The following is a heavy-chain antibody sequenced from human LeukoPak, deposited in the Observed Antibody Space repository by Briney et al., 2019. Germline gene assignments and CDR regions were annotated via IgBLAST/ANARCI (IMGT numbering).Heavy chain of an antibody. CDR3: AKGGIKRFGMVPDWFDP. CDR1: GFTFNNYA. D-gene: IGHD3-3*01. V-gene: IGHV3-23*01. CDR2: VGPSGASP. Sequence: GGSLRLSCAASGFTFNNYAMSWVRQAPGKGLEWVSSVGPSGASPFYADSVKGLFTISRDIPKNTLYLQMNSLRAEDTATYFCAKGGIKRFGMVPDWFDPWGQGTLVTVSS. J-gene: IGHJ5*02.